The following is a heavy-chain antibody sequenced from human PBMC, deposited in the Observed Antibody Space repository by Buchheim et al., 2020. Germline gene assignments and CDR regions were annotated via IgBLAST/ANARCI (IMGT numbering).Heavy chain of an antibody. D-gene: IGHD6-13*01. CDR2: ISYDGSNK. V-gene: IGHV3-30*04. J-gene: IGHJ4*02. Sequence: QVQLVESGGGVVQPGRSLRLSCAASGFTFSSYAMHWVRQAPGKGLEWVAVISYDGSNKYYADSVKGRFTIPRDNSKNTLYLQMNSLRAEDTAVYYCAREGIAAAGTYYFDYWGQRTL. CDR3: AREGIAAAGTYYFDY. CDR1: GFTFSSYA.